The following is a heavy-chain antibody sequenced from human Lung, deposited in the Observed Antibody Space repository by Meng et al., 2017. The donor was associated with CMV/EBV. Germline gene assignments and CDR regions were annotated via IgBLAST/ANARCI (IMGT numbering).Heavy chain of an antibody. D-gene: IGHD3-22*01. CDR3: AREYDGSGNYGMDV. J-gene: IGHJ6*02. CDR2: ISTYTGNT. Sequence: ASVXVSXXASGYTFNNYAIITWVRQAPGEGLEWMGKISTYTGNTIYAQKLQGRVTMTTDTSTSTAYMELRSLRSDDSSVYYCAREYDGSGNYGMDVWGQGTXVTVSS. CDR1: GYTFNNYA. V-gene: IGHV1-18*01.